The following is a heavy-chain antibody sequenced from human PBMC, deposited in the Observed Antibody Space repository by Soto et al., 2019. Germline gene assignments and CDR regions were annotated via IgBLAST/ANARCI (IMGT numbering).Heavy chain of an antibody. D-gene: IGHD2-15*01. CDR1: GDTFKNYA. CDR3: ATSGYNYGPFDY. CDR2: IIPIFGKT. V-gene: IGHV1-69*01. Sequence: QVQLVQSGAEVRKPGSSVKVSCRASGDTFKNYAISWVRQAPGQGLEWMGGIIPIFGKTDYAQTFHGRVTINRDESTYTAHMELRGLRSYDTALYYCATSGYNYGPFDYWGRGLLVTVSS. J-gene: IGHJ4*01.